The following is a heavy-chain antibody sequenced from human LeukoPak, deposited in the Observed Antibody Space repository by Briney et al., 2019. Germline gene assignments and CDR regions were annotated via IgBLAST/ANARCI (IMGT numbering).Heavy chain of an antibody. Sequence: ASVKVSCKASGYTFTSYGISWVRQAPGQGLEWMGWISAYNGNTNYAQKLQGRVTMTRDTSISTAYMELSRLRSDDTAVYYCARAHGYCSSTSCLYRAWFDPWGQGTLVTVSS. CDR2: ISAYNGNT. CDR1: GYTFTSYG. V-gene: IGHV1-18*01. J-gene: IGHJ5*02. D-gene: IGHD2-2*03. CDR3: ARAHGYCSSTSCLYRAWFDP.